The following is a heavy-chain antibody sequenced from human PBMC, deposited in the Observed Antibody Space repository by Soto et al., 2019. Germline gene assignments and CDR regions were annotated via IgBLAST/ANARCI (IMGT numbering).Heavy chain of an antibody. Sequence: SETLSLTCTVSGGSISSGPYSWGWIRQPPGKGLEWIGTFYYSGSTNYNPSLESRVTISVDTSRNQFSLKLNAVTAADTAVYYCARESYYGSGATVVGYWGLGTLVTVSS. V-gene: IGHV4-39*07. CDR1: GGSISSGPYS. J-gene: IGHJ4*02. D-gene: IGHD3-10*01. CDR3: ARESYYGSGATVVGY. CDR2: FYYSGST.